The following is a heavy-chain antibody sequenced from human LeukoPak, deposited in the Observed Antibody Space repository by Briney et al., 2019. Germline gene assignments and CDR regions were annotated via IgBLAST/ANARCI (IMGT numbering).Heavy chain of an antibody. D-gene: IGHD5-12*01. Sequence: ASVKVSCKASGYTFTGYYMHWVRQAPGQGREWMGWINPNSGGTNYAQKFQGRVTMTRDTSISTAYMELSRLRSDDTAVYYCARSAWAGVATSYPGYWGQGTLVTVSS. CDR3: ARSAWAGVATSYPGY. CDR2: INPNSGGT. V-gene: IGHV1-2*02. J-gene: IGHJ4*02. CDR1: GYTFTGYY.